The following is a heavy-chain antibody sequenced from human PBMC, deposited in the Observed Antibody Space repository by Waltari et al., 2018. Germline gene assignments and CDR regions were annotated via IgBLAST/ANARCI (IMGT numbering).Heavy chain of an antibody. V-gene: IGHV4-4*07. Sequence: QVQLQESGPGLVKPSETMSLICTVSGGSISDYYGSWIRQPDGKGLEWIGRLYVSGSVSYIPSRKSRVTMSVDTSKNQFSLKLTSVSAADTAVYYCARGSAEVAGTCDPWGQGTLVIVSS. CDR1: GGSISDYY. CDR2: LYVSGSV. CDR3: ARGSAEVAGTCDP. J-gene: IGHJ5*02. D-gene: IGHD6-19*01.